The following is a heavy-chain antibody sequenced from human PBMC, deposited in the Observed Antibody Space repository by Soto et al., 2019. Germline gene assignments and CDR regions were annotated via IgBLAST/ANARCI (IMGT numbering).Heavy chain of an antibody. CDR2: ISSSSHTI. CDR1: GSTLSTYG. Sequence: EVLLVESGGGLVQPGGSLRLSCAASGSTLSTYGMNWVRQAPGKGLEWVSYISSSSHTIFYADSVKGRFIISRDNAKNSLFLQMNSLRAEDSAVYYCAASSDYAAFDVWGQGTMVTVSS. D-gene: IGHD5-12*01. CDR3: AASSDYAAFDV. V-gene: IGHV3-48*01. J-gene: IGHJ3*01.